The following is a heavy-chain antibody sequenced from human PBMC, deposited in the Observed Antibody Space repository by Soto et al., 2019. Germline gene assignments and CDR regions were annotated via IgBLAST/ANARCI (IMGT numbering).Heavy chain of an antibody. CDR1: GYTFTSYA. V-gene: IGHV1-18*01. Sequence: ASVKVSCKASGYTFTSYAISWVRQAPGQGLEWMGWISAYNGNTNYAQKLQGRVTMTTDTSTSTAYMELRSLRSDDTAVYYCATTLYGSGTYYSSYPPLFWGQGTLVTVSS. J-gene: IGHJ4*02. D-gene: IGHD3-10*01. CDR3: ATTLYGSGTYYSSYPPLF. CDR2: ISAYNGNT.